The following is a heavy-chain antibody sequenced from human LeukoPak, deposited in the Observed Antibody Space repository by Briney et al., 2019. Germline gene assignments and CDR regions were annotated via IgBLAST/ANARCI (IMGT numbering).Heavy chain of an antibody. CDR1: GYTCTSYD. V-gene: IGHV1-8*01. Sequence: ASVKVSCKASGYTCTSYDINWVRQATGQGLEWMGWMNPNSGNTGYAQKFQGRVTMTRNTSISTAYMELSSLRSEDTAVYYCARATGKDILTGRKLDCWGQGTLVSVSS. D-gene: IGHD3-9*01. J-gene: IGHJ4*02. CDR3: ARATGKDILTGRKLDC. CDR2: MNPNSGNT.